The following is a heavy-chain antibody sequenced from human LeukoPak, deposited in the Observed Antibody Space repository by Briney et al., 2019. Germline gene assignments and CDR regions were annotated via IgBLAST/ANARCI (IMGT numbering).Heavy chain of an antibody. CDR2: IYYSGST. J-gene: IGHJ4*02. CDR3: ASLSRTGDYYDSSGYYYFDY. CDR1: GDSISSRSYY. Sequence: PSETLSLTCTVSGDSISSRSYYWGWIRQPPGKGLEWIGNIYYSGSTYYNPSLKGRVTISVDTSKNQFSLKLSSVTAADTAVYYCASLSRTGDYYDSSGYYYFDYWGQGTLVTVSS. V-gene: IGHV4-39*01. D-gene: IGHD3-22*01.